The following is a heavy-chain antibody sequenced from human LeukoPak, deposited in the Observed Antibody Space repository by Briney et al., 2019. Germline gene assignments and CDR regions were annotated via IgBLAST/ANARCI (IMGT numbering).Heavy chain of an antibody. CDR2: IKSKTDGETI. D-gene: IGHD3-10*02. Sequence: PGASLRLSCAASGFTFSDAWMSWVRQAPGKGLEWVGRIKSKTDGETIDYGTAMKDRFRISRDDSKNTLYLQMNSLKTEDTAVYYCLFSIFQHWGQGTLVTVSS. J-gene: IGHJ1*01. V-gene: IGHV3-15*01. CDR3: LFSIFQH. CDR1: GFTFSDAW.